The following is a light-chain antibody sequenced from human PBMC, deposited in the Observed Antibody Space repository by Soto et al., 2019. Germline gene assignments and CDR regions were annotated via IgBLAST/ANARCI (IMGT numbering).Light chain of an antibody. CDR1: QSVSSRY. Sequence: EIVLTQSPGTLSLSPGERATLSCRARQSVSSRYLAWYQQKPGQAHRLLIYGASNRATCIPDRCSGSGSGTYFTLTISRLEPEDFSVYFCQQYGSSPPFTFGQGTKVEIK. CDR2: GAS. CDR3: QQYGSSPPFT. V-gene: IGKV3-20*01. J-gene: IGKJ2*01.